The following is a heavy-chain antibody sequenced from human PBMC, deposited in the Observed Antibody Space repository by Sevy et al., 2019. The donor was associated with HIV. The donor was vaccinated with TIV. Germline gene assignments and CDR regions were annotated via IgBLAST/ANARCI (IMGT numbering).Heavy chain of an antibody. CDR2: SNEDGSTT. V-gene: IGHV3-74*01. Sequence: GGSLRLSCAAPGFTFSSYWMHWVRQAPGKGLVWVSRSNEDGSTTNYADSVKGRFTISRDNAKNTLYLQMHSLRAEDTAVYYCARDIGGLGSFWGQGTTVTVSS. D-gene: IGHD3-16*01. J-gene: IGHJ6*02. CDR3: ARDIGGLGSF. CDR1: GFTFSSYW.